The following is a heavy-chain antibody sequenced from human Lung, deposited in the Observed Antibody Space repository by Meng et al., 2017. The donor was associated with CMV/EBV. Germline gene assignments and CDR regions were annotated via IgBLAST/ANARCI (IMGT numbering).Heavy chain of an antibody. CDR1: GFTFSSYS. Sequence: GESLKISCAASGFTFSSYSMNWVRQAPGKGLEWVSSISSSSSYIYYADSVKGRFTISRDNAKNSLYLQMNSLRAEDTAVYYCARGCSSTSCYSDAFDIWGQGTXV. J-gene: IGHJ3*02. V-gene: IGHV3-21*01. CDR3: ARGCSSTSCYSDAFDI. D-gene: IGHD2-2*01. CDR2: ISSSSSYI.